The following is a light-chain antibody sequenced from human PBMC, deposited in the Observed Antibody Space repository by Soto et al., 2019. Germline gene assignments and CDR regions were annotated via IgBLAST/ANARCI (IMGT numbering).Light chain of an antibody. CDR3: QKYNSAPSIT. CDR1: QGISNY. CDR2: TAS. V-gene: IGKV1-27*01. J-gene: IGKJ5*01. Sequence: DIQMTQSPSSLSASVGDRVTISCRASQGISNYLAWYQHKPGKAPKLLIYTASTLQSGVPSRFSGSGSGTDFTLTINSLQPEDVATYYCQKYNSAPSITFGQGTRLEMK.